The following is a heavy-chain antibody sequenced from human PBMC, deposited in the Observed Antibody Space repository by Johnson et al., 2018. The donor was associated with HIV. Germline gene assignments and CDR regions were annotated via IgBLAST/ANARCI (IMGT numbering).Heavy chain of an antibody. Sequence: VQLVESGGGVVQPGRSLRLSCAASGFTFSSNYMNWVRQAPGKGLEWVSVIYSGGSTYYADSVQGRFTISRDNSKNTVYLQMNSLRAEDTAVYYCARVGQLARTHAFDIWGQGTMVTVSS. CDR2: IYSGGST. CDR1: GFTFSSNY. CDR3: ARVGQLARTHAFDI. J-gene: IGHJ3*02. D-gene: IGHD6-13*01. V-gene: IGHV3-66*02.